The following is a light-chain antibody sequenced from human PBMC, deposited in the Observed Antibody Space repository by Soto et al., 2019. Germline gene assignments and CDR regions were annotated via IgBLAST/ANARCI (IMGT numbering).Light chain of an antibody. CDR1: QSLVHSDGNTY. CDR3: MQGTHWPPYT. CDR2: KVS. Sequence: DVVMTRSPLSLPVTLGQPASISCRSSQSLVHSDGNTYLNWFQQRPGQSPRRLIYKVSKRDSGVPDRFSGSGAGTDFTLKISRVEAEDVGVYFCMQGTHWPPYTFGQGTKLEIK. V-gene: IGKV2-30*02. J-gene: IGKJ2*01.